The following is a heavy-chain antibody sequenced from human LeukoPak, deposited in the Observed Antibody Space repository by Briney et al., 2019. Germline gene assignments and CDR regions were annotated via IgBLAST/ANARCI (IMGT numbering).Heavy chain of an antibody. D-gene: IGHD5-18*01. CDR1: GDSISSHY. V-gene: IGHV4-59*11. CDR2: LYGNMRT. J-gene: IGHJ4*02. CDR3: ATIKRGDVYGYFDF. Sequence: SSETLSLTCTVSGDSISSHYWGWLRQPPGKGLEWIAYLYGNMRTKDNPSLKGRVTLSADTPKNQHSLRLSSVTAADTAVYYCATIKRGDVYGYFDFWGQGILVTVSS.